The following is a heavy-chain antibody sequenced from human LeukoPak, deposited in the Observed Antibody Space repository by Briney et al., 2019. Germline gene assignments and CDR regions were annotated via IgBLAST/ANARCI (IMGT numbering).Heavy chain of an antibody. CDR3: ARAHVDYEFFDY. Sequence: GGSLRLSCASSGFTFSSYAMHWVRQAPGKGLEWVAVISYDGSNKYYADSVKGRFTISRDNSKNTLYLQMNSLRAEDTAVYYCARAHVDYEFFDYWGQGTLVTVSS. J-gene: IGHJ4*02. V-gene: IGHV3-30*04. CDR1: GFTFSSYA. CDR2: ISYDGSNK. D-gene: IGHD4-17*01.